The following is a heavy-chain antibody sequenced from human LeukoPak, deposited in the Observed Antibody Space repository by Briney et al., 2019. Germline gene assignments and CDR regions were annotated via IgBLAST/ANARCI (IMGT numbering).Heavy chain of an antibody. J-gene: IGHJ4*02. V-gene: IGHV3-30*04. CDR3: AKAPQDY. Sequence: PGGSLRLSCAASGFTFSSYAMHWVRQAPGKGLEWVAVISYDGSNKYYADSVKGRFTISRDNSKNTLYLQMNSLRAEDTAVYYCAKAPQDYWGQGTLVTVSS. CDR2: ISYDGSNK. CDR1: GFTFSSYA.